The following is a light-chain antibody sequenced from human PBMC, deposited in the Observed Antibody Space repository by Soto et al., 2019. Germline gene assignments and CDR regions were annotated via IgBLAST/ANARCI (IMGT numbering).Light chain of an antibody. J-gene: IGLJ1*01. CDR1: NSNIGAGYD. V-gene: IGLV1-40*01. CDR3: QSYDSSLSAYYV. CDR2: GND. Sequence: QSVLTQPPSVSGAPGQRVTISCTGSNSNIGAGYDVHWYRQLPGTAPKLLIYGNDNRPSGVPDRFSGSKSGTSASLAITGLQAEDEADYYCQSYDSSLSAYYVFGTGTQLTVL.